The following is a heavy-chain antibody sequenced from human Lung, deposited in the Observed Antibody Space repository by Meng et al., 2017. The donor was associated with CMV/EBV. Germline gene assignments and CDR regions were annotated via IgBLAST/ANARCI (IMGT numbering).Heavy chain of an antibody. V-gene: IGHV4-34*01. CDR2: ISSSGST. J-gene: IGHJ4*02. Sequence: GGALTNYYWTRIRGPPGKGREWVGDISSSGSTNYNPSLDSRVTISVDSSGNQVSLKVNSVTAADAAVYYCARALYCSLGPCYSWVHWGQGTLVTVSS. D-gene: IGHD2-15*01. CDR1: GGALTNYY. CDR3: ARALYCSLGPCYSWVH.